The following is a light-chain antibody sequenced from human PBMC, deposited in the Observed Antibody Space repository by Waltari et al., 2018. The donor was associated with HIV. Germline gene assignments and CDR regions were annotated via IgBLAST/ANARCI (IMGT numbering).Light chain of an antibody. CDR3: QSYDSSLSVWV. CDR2: GNS. Sequence: QSVLTQPPSVSGAPGQRVTIPCTGCSSTIGAGYDVHWYQQLPGTAPKLLIYGNSNRPSGVPDRFSGSKSGTSASLAITGLLAEDEADYYCQSYDSSLSVWVFGGGTKLTVL. J-gene: IGLJ3*02. V-gene: IGLV1-40*01. CDR1: SSTIGAGYD.